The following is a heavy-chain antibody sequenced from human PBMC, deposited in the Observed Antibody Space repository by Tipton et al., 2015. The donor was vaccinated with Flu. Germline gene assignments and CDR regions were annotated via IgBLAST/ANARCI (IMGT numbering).Heavy chain of an antibody. D-gene: IGHD3-10*01. CDR1: GGSISDYY. CDR3: ARVGAVTMVRGLAFDAFDI. J-gene: IGHJ3*02. Sequence: TLSLTCTVSGGSISDYYWSWIRQPPGKGLVWIAYSSGSSGHTNYNPSLKSRATISLDKSKNQFSLNLSSVTAADTAVYYCARVGAVTMVRGLAFDAFDIWGLGTMVAVSS. V-gene: IGHV4-59*12. CDR2: SSGSSGHT.